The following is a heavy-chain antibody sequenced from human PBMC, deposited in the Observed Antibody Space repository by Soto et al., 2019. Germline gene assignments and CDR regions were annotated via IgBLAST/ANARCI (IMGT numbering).Heavy chain of an antibody. V-gene: IGHV3-30*18. J-gene: IGHJ3*02. CDR1: GFTFSTYG. CDR3: AKESYYDSSDYNAFDI. Sequence: SLRLSCAASGFTFSTYGMHWVRQAPGKGLEWVAVISYDGSDKYYADSVKGRFTISRDSSKNMLYLQMNSLRAEDTAIYYCAKESYYDSSDYNAFDIRGQGTMVTVSS. CDR2: ISYDGSDK. D-gene: IGHD3-22*01.